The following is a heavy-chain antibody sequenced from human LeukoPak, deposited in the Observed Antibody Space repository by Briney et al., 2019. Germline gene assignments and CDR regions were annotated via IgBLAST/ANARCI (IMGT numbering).Heavy chain of an antibody. D-gene: IGHD3-10*01. Sequence: GGSLRLSCAAAGFTFSSYGMHWVRQAPGKGLEWVAVISYDGSNKYYADSVKGRFTISRDNSKNTLYLQMNSLRAEDTAVYYCAKDLYYYGSGSYSSDYWGQGTLVTVSS. V-gene: IGHV3-30*18. CDR2: ISYDGSNK. J-gene: IGHJ4*02. CDR1: GFTFSSYG. CDR3: AKDLYYYGSGSYSSDY.